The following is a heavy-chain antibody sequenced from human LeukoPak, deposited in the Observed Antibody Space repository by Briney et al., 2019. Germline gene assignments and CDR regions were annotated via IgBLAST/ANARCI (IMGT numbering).Heavy chain of an antibody. CDR2: FDPEDGET. CDR1: GYTLTELS. J-gene: IGHJ4*02. Sequence: ASVKVSCKVSGYTLTELSMHWVRQAPGKGLEWMGGFDPEDGETIYAQKSQGRVTMTEDTSTDTAYMELSSLRSEDTAVYYCATAREQWLATSYFDYWGQGTLVTVSS. V-gene: IGHV1-24*01. D-gene: IGHD6-19*01. CDR3: ATAREQWLATSYFDY.